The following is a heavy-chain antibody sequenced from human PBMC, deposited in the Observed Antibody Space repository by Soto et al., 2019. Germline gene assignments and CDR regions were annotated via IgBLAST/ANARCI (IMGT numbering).Heavy chain of an antibody. Sequence: QLQLQESGPGLVKPSETLSLTCSVSDDSINSDKYYWGWIRQPPGKGLEWIGSIYYRGNAYYNQSLQARVTIALDKSRSLFSLKLNSVTAADSAVYFCARLEGLATISYYFDFWGPGALVTVSS. CDR2: IYYRGNA. D-gene: IGHD3-9*01. V-gene: IGHV4-39*01. CDR1: DDSINSDKYY. CDR3: ARLEGLATISYYFDF. J-gene: IGHJ4*02.